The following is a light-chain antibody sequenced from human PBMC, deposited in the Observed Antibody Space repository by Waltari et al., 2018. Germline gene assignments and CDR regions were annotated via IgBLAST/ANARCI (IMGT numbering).Light chain of an antibody. V-gene: IGKV3-20*01. CDR1: QSISKS. J-gene: IGKJ1*01. Sequence: EIVLTQSPGTLSLSPGERATLSCRASQSISKSLPWYQQGPGQAPRLLIYAASNRATGIPDRFSGGGSGTDFSLTISRLEPEDFAVYYCQHHVRLPATFGQGTKVEIK. CDR2: AAS. CDR3: QHHVRLPAT.